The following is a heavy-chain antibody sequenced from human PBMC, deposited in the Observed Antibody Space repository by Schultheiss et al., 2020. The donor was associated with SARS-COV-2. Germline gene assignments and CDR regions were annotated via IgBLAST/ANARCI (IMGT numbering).Heavy chain of an antibody. V-gene: IGHV4-61*02. J-gene: IGHJ2*01. Sequence: SETLSLTCTVSGGSISSGSYYWSWIRQPAGKGLEWIGRIYTSGSTNYNPSLKSRVTMSVDTSKNQFSLKLSSVTAADTAVYYCARGSVARYWYFDLWGRGTLVTVSS. CDR3: ARGSVARYWYFDL. D-gene: IGHD3-10*01. CDR2: IYTSGST. CDR1: GGSISSGSYY.